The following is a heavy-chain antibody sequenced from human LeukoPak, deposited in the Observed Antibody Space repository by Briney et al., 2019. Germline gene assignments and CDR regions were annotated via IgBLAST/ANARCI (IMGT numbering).Heavy chain of an antibody. D-gene: IGHD3-3*01. Sequence: GGSLRLSCAASGFTFSSYAMHWVRQAPGKGLEWVAFIRYDGSNKYYADSVKGRFTISRDNSKNTLYLQMNSLRAEDTAVYYCAKVAYYDFWSADKGWFDPWGQGTLVTVSS. V-gene: IGHV3-30*02. CDR3: AKVAYYDFWSADKGWFDP. CDR2: IRYDGSNK. J-gene: IGHJ5*02. CDR1: GFTFSSYA.